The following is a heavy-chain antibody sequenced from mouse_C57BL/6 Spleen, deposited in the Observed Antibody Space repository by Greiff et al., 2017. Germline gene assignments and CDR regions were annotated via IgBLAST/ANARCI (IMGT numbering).Heavy chain of an antibody. CDR1: GYTFTSYW. D-gene: IGHD4-1*01. V-gene: IGHV1-52*01. J-gene: IGHJ3*01. Sequence: QVQLQQPGAELVRPGSSVTLSCKASGYTFTSYWMHWVKQRPIQGLEWIGNIDPSDSETHYNQKFKDKATLTVDKSSSTAYMQLSSLTSEDSAVYYCARMGLGRPFAYWGQGTLVTVSA. CDR2: IDPSDSET. CDR3: ARMGLGRPFAY.